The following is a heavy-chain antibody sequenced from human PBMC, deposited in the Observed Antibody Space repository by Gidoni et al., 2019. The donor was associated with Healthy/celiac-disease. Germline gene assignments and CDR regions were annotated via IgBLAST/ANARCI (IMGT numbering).Heavy chain of an antibody. CDR2: INHSGST. CDR1: GGSFSGYY. CDR3: AREKAVVFTYYYYYGMDV. Sequence: QVQLQQWGAGLLKPSETLSLTCAVYGGSFSGYYWSWIRQPPGKGLEWIGEINHSGSTNYNPSLKSRVTISVDTSKNQFSLKLSSVTAADTAVYYCAREKAVVFTYYYYYGMDVWGQGTTVTVSS. D-gene: IGHD6-19*01. V-gene: IGHV4-34*01. J-gene: IGHJ6*02.